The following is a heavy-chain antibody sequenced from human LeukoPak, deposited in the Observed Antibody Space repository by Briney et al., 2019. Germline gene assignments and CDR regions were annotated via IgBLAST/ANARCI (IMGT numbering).Heavy chain of an antibody. CDR1: GFTFSSSA. V-gene: IGHV3-30*18. Sequence: GGSLRLSCAASGFTFSSSAMHWVRQPPGKGLEWVAVISYDGKHKYFADSVKGRSTISRDNSRNTLYLQLNSLKADDTAVYYCAKDRDWGTAFDIWGQGTMVTVSS. J-gene: IGHJ3*02. D-gene: IGHD7-27*01. CDR3: AKDRDWGTAFDI. CDR2: ISYDGKHK.